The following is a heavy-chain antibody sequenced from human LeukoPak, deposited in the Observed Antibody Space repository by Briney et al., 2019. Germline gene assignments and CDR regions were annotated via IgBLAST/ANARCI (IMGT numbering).Heavy chain of an antibody. J-gene: IGHJ6*03. V-gene: IGHV4-61*02. Sequence: SQTLSLTCTVSGGSISSGSYYWSWIRQPAGKGLEWIGRIYSSGSTNYNPSLKSRVTVSLDTSKNQFSLKLSSVTAADTAVYYCARAPSPGVRGVMDFYYYYYMDVWGKGTTVTISS. CDR3: ARAPSPGVRGVMDFYYYYYMDV. CDR1: GGSISSGSYY. D-gene: IGHD3-10*01. CDR2: IYSSGST.